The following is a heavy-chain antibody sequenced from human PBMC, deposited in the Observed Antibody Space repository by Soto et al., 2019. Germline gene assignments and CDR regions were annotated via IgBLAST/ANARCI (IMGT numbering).Heavy chain of an antibody. V-gene: IGHV4-39*01. Sequence: SETLSLTCTVSGGSISSSSYYWGWIRQPPGKGLEWIGSIYYSGSTYYNTSIKNQVTISVDTSKKQFTMKLNTMTAADTAVYYCASPKIAFYNWFDPWGQGTLVT. CDR3: ASPKIAFYNWFDP. D-gene: IGHD3-3*02. CDR2: IYYSGST. J-gene: IGHJ5*02. CDR1: GGSISSSSYY.